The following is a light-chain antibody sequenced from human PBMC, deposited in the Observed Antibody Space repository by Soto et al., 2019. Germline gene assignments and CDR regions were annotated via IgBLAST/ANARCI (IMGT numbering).Light chain of an antibody. CDR3: QQYVVGSTLT. J-gene: IGKJ5*01. V-gene: IGKV3-20*01. CDR1: QRVSSS. CDR2: DAS. Sequence: EIVLTQSPGTLSLSQGERATLSCRASQRVSSSLAWYHHNPGEAPRLLISDASIRAAGIPDRFSGSGSGTDFTLTISRLEPEDFALYYCQQYVVGSTLTFGRGTRLEIK.